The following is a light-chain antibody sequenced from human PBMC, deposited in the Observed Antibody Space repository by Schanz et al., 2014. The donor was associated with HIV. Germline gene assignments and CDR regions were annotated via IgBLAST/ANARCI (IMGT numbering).Light chain of an antibody. CDR2: GAS. CDR1: QGISTY. Sequence: AIRITQSPSSLSASTGDRVNLTCRASQGISTYLAWYQQKPGKAPNLLIYGASTLQSGVPSRFSGSGSGTDFTLTISCLQAEDFATYYCQQHYTYPRTFGHGTKVEV. CDR3: QQHYTYPRT. J-gene: IGKJ1*01. V-gene: IGKV1-8*01.